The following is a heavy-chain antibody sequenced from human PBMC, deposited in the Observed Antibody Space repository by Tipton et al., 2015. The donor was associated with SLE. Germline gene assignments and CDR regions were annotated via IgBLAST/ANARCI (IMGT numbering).Heavy chain of an antibody. V-gene: IGHV4-4*07. CDR1: GVSISSSY. CDR2: IYTSRAT. D-gene: IGHD2/OR15-2a*01. CDR3: ARVWLNNAFDI. Sequence: TLSLTCNVSGVSISSSYWSWIRQPAGKGLEWIGRIYTSRATDDNPSLKSRVTMSVDMSKNQTFLKMTSVTAADSAVYFCARVWLNNAFDIWGQGTRVTVSS. J-gene: IGHJ3*02.